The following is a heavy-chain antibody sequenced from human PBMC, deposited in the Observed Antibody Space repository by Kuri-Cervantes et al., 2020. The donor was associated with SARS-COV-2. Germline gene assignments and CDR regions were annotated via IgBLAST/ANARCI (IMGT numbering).Heavy chain of an antibody. CDR3: ARVPLSIAAAGRWFDP. CDR1: GGSISSSSYY. D-gene: IGHD6-13*01. Sequence: LSCTVSGGSISSSSYYWGWIRQPPGKGLEWIGSIYYSGSTYYNPSLKSRVTISVDTSKNQFSLKLSSVTAADTAVYYCARVPLSIAAAGRWFDPWGQGTLVTVSS. V-gene: IGHV4-39*07. J-gene: IGHJ5*02. CDR2: IYYSGST.